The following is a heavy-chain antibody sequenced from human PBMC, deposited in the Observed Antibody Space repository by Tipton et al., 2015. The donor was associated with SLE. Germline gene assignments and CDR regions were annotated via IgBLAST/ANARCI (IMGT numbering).Heavy chain of an antibody. CDR3: ARGLMVVTLGWFDP. Sequence: TLSLTCSVSGASIRSHYWSWIRQPPGKGLEWVGYISDSGSTKYNPSLKSRVTISVDRSKNQFSLKLSSVTAADTAVYYCARGLMVVTLGWFDPWGQGTLVTVSS. J-gene: IGHJ5*02. D-gene: IGHD4-23*01. V-gene: IGHV4-59*11. CDR2: ISDSGST. CDR1: GASIRSHY.